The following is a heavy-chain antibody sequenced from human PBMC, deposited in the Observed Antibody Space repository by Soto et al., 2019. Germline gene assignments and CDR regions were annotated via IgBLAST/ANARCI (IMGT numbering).Heavy chain of an antibody. CDR1: GFTFSDYY. V-gene: IGHV3-11*01. CDR2: ISSSGSTI. Sequence: QVQLVESGGGLVKPGGSLRLSCAASGFTFSDYYMSWIRQAPGKGLEWVSYISSSGSTIYYADSVKGRFTISRDNAKNSLYLQMNSMRAEDTDVYYCARSRYCSSTSCPPGHYYYYYMDVWGKGTTVTVSS. CDR3: ARSRYCSSTSCPPGHYYYYYMDV. D-gene: IGHD2-2*01. J-gene: IGHJ6*03.